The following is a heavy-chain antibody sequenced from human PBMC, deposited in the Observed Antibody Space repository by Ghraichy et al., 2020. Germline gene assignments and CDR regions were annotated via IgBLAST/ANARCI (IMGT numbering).Heavy chain of an antibody. CDR3: ARVLGRVDY. CDR2: IYSGGST. J-gene: IGHJ4*02. Sequence: GGSLRRSCAASGFTVSSNYMSWVRQAPGKGLEWVSVIYSGGSTYYADSVKGRFTISRHNSKNKLYLQMNSLRAEDTAVYYCARVLGRVDYWGQGTLVTVSS. CDR1: GFTVSSNY. D-gene: IGHD1-26*01. V-gene: IGHV3-53*04.